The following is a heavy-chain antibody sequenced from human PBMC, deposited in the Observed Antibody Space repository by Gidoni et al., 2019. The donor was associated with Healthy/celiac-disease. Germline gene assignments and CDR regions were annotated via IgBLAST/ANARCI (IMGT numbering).Heavy chain of an antibody. CDR2: ISSSSSYI. CDR3: ARGLGYCSGGSCYNYGMDV. CDR1: GFPFSSYR. Sequence: EVQLVESGGGLVKPGGSLVLSCAASGFPFSSYRMNWVRQAPGKGLEWVSSISSSSSYIYYADSVKGRFTISRDNAKNSLYLQMNSLRAEDTAVYYCARGLGYCSGGSCYNYGMDVWGQGTTVTVSS. J-gene: IGHJ6*02. D-gene: IGHD2-15*01. V-gene: IGHV3-21*01.